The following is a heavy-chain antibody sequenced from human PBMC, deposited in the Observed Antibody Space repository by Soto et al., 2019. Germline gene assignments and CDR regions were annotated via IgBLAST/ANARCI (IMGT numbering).Heavy chain of an antibody. D-gene: IGHD3-22*01. J-gene: IGHJ3*02. CDR2: IIPIFGTA. CDR3: ARGSGSSGYYGSAFDI. Sequence: QVQLVQSGAEVKKPGSSVKVSCKASGGTFSSYAISWVRQAPGQGLEWMGGIIPIFGTANYAQKFQGRVTITADESTSTAYKELSSLRSEDTAVYYCARGSGSSGYYGSAFDIWGQGTMVTVSS. V-gene: IGHV1-69*12. CDR1: GGTFSSYA.